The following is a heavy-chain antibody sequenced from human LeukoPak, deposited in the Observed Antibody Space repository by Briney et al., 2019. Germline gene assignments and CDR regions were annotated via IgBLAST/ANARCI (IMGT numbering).Heavy chain of an antibody. Sequence: GASVKVSCTASGYTFTSYDINWVRQATGQGLEWMGWMNPNSGNTGYAQKFQGRVTMTRNTSISTAYMELSSLRSEDTAVYYCARGVGSYYYDSSGYYYHYWGQGTLVTVSS. CDR2: MNPNSGNT. CDR3: ARGVGSYYYDSSGYYYHY. CDR1: GYTFTSYD. D-gene: IGHD3-22*01. J-gene: IGHJ4*02. V-gene: IGHV1-8*01.